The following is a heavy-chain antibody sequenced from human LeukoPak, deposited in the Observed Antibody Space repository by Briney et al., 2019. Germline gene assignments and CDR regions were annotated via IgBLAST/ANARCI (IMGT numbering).Heavy chain of an antibody. CDR3: AREMYDSAGYRVSYFDY. Sequence: SETLSLTCAVYGGSFSGYYWSWIRQPPGKGLEWIGEINHSGSTNYNPSLKSRVTISVDTSKNQFSLKLSSVIAADTAVYYCAREMYDSAGYRVSYFDYWGQGILVTVSS. CDR2: INHSGST. CDR1: GGSFSGYY. V-gene: IGHV4-34*01. D-gene: IGHD3-22*01. J-gene: IGHJ4*02.